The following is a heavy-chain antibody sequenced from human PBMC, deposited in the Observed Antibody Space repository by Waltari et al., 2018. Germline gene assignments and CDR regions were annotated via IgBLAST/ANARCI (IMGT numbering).Heavy chain of an antibody. CDR2: IYTRGST. CDR3: ARGIVGATSDWFDP. CDR1: GGPISSGNYH. V-gene: IGHV4-61*02. Sequence: QVQLQESGPGLVKPSQTLSLTCTVSGGPISSGNYHWSWLRPPAGKGLEWIGRIYTRGSTNYNPSLKSRGTISVDTSKNQFSLKLSSVTAADTAVYYCARGIVGATSDWFDPWGQGTLVTVSS. D-gene: IGHD1-26*01. J-gene: IGHJ5*02.